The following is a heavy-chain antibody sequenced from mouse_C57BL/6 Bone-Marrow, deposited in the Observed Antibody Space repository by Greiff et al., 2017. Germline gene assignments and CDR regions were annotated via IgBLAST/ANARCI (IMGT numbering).Heavy chain of an antibody. J-gene: IGHJ2*01. D-gene: IGHD2-4*01. V-gene: IGHV1-26*01. CDR3: ARYYYDYERVDY. CDR2: INPNNGGT. CDR1: GYTFTDYY. Sequence: EVQLQQSGPELVKPGASVKISCKASGYTFTDYYMNWVKQSHGKSLEWIGDINPNNGGTSYNQKFKGKATLTVDKSSSTAYMELRSLTSEDSAVYYCARYYYDYERVDYWGQGTTLTVSS.